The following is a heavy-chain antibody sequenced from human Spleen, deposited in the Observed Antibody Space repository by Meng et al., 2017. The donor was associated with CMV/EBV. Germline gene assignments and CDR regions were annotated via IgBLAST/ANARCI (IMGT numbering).Heavy chain of an antibody. CDR2: IIPIFGTA. D-gene: IGHD3-22*01. CDR1: DGTFSSYA. Sequence: CKASDGTFSSYAISWVRQAPGQGLEWMGGIIPIFGTANYAQKFQGRVTITTDESTSTAYMELSSLRSEDTAVYYCARTGYDSSGPPAYWGQGTLVTVSS. J-gene: IGHJ4*02. V-gene: IGHV1-69*05. CDR3: ARTGYDSSGPPAY.